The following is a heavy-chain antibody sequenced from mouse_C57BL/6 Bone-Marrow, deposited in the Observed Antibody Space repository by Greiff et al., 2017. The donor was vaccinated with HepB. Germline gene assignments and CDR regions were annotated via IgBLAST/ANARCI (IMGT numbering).Heavy chain of an antibody. V-gene: IGHV1-63*01. Sequence: QVQLQQSGAELVRPGTSVKMSCKASGYTFTNYWIGWAKQRPGHGLEWIGDTYPGGGYTNYNEKFKGKATLTADKSSSTAYMQFSSLTSEDSAIYYCARRSPYYYGSSYGYWGQGTTLTVSS. CDR1: GYTFTNYW. J-gene: IGHJ2*01. CDR3: ARRSPYYYGSSYGY. D-gene: IGHD1-1*01. CDR2: TYPGGGYT.